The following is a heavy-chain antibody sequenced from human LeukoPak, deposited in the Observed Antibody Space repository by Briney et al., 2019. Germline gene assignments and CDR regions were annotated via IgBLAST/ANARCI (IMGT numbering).Heavy chain of an antibody. Sequence: GGSLRLSCAASGFTFSSYGMHWVRQAPGKGLEWVAVIWYDGSKKYYVDSVKGRFTVSRDNSKNTLYLQMNSLRAEDTAVYYCARDLSSRAPYYFDYWGQGTLVTVSS. CDR2: IWYDGSKK. J-gene: IGHJ4*02. D-gene: IGHD6-13*01. CDR1: GFTFSSYG. CDR3: ARDLSSRAPYYFDY. V-gene: IGHV3-33*01.